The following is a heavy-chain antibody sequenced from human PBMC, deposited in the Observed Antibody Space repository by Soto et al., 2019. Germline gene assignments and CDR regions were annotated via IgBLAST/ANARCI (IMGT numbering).Heavy chain of an antibody. V-gene: IGHV1-18*04. Sequence: ASVKVSCKASGYTFTSYGISWVRQAPGQGLEWMGWISAYNGNTNYAQKLQGRVTMTTDTSTSTAYMELRSLRSDDTAVYYCARGMGLLWFGEIQFYYGMDVWGQGTTVTVSS. CDR2: ISAYNGNT. J-gene: IGHJ6*02. CDR3: ARGMGLLWFGEIQFYYGMDV. CDR1: GYTFTSYG. D-gene: IGHD3-10*01.